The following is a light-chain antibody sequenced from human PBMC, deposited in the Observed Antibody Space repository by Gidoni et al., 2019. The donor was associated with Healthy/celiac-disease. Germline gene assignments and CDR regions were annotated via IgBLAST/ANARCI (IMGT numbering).Light chain of an antibody. CDR2: DAS. J-gene: IGKJ2*01. Sequence: EIVLTQSLATLSLSPGERATLPCRASQSVSSYLAWYQQKPGQAPRLLIYDASNRATGIPARFSGSGSGTDFTLTISSLEPEDFAVYYCQQRSNWPMYTFGQGTKLEIK. V-gene: IGKV3-11*01. CDR1: QSVSSY. CDR3: QQRSNWPMYT.